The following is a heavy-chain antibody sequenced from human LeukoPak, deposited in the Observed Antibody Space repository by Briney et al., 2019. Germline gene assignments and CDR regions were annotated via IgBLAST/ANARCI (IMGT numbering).Heavy chain of an antibody. CDR3: ARAQHCSSTSCQWGPYYYMDV. CDR1: GFSFSNYA. V-gene: IGHV3-64*01. Sequence: GGSLTLSCAAAGFSFSNYAMNWFRQAPGKGLEYVSAISGNGGSTYYANSVKGRFTISRDNSKNTLYLQMGSLRAEDMAVYYCARAQHCSSTSCQWGPYYYMDVWGKGTTVTVSS. J-gene: IGHJ6*03. CDR2: ISGNGGST. D-gene: IGHD2-2*01.